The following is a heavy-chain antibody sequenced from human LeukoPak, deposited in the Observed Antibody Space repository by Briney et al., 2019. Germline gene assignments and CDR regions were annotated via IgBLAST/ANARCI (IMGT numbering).Heavy chain of an antibody. J-gene: IGHJ4*02. D-gene: IGHD4-17*01. Sequence: SETLSLTCTVSGGSISSYYWSWIRQPPGKGLEWIGYIYYSGSTNYNPSLKSRVTISVDTSKNQFSLKLSSVTAADTAVYYCARLGETTTVTAYFDYWGQGTLVTVSS. CDR3: ARLGETTTVTAYFDY. CDR1: GGSISSYY. CDR2: IYYSGST. V-gene: IGHV4-59*08.